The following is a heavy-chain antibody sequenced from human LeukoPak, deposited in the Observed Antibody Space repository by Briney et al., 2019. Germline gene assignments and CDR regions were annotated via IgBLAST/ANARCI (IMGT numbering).Heavy chain of an antibody. CDR1: GFTLSSYG. Sequence: GRSLRLSCAASGFTLSSYGMHWVRQAPGKGLEWVAVIWYDGSNKYYADSVKGRFTISRDNSKNTLYLQMNSLRAEDTAVYYCARDMPSSWAGTGFDFDYWGQGTLVTVSS. CDR2: IWYDGSNK. V-gene: IGHV3-33*01. CDR3: ARDMPSSWAGTGFDFDY. D-gene: IGHD2-2*01. J-gene: IGHJ4*02.